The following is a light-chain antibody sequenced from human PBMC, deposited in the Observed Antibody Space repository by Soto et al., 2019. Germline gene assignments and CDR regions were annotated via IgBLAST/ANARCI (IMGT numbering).Light chain of an antibody. CDR3: QQYGSSPLT. CDR1: QSVRSSY. J-gene: IGKJ4*01. V-gene: IGKV3-20*01. CDR2: GAS. Sequence: EIVMTQSPGSLSVSPGERATLSCRASQSVRSSYLAWYQQKPGQAPRLLIYGASRRATGIPDRFSGSGSGTDFTLTISRLEPEDFAVYYCQQYGSSPLTFGQGTKVDIK.